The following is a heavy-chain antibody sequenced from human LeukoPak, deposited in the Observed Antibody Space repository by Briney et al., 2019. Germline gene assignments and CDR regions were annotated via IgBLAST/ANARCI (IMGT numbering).Heavy chain of an antibody. V-gene: IGHV1-69*05. CDR3: ARDRSLSNYDILTGSSYYFDY. Sequence: SVKVSCKASGGTFSSYAISWVRQVPGQGLEWMGGIIPIFGTANYAQKFQGRVTITTDESTSTAYMELSSLRSEDTAVYYCARDRSLSNYDILTGSSYYFDYWGQGTLVTVSS. D-gene: IGHD3-9*01. CDR1: GGTFSSYA. J-gene: IGHJ4*02. CDR2: IIPIFGTA.